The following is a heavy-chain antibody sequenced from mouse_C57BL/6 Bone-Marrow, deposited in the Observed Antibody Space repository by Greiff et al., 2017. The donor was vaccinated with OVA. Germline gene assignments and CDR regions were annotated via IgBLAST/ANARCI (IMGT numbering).Heavy chain of an antibody. Sequence: QVQLQQPGAELVMPGASVKLSCKASGYTFTSYWMHWVKQRPGQGLEWIGEIDPSDSYTNYNQKFKGKSTLTVDKSSSTAYMQRSSLTSEDSAVYYCARWGDGYYVDWYFDVWGTGTTVTVSS. CDR1: GYTFTSYW. CDR2: IDPSDSYT. D-gene: IGHD2-3*01. V-gene: IGHV1-69*01. J-gene: IGHJ1*03. CDR3: ARWGDGYYVDWYFDV.